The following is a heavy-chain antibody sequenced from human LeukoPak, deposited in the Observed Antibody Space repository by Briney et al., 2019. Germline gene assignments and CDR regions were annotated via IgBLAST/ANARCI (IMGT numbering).Heavy chain of an antibody. Sequence: SETLSLTCTVSGGSISSSSYYWGWIRQPPGKGLEWIGSIYYSGSTYYNPSLKSRVTISVDTSKNQFSLKLSSVTAADTAVYYCARLFGLAAAGRGYYYYYYMDVWGKGTTVTVSS. D-gene: IGHD6-13*01. J-gene: IGHJ6*03. CDR1: GGSISSSSYY. V-gene: IGHV4-39*07. CDR3: ARLFGLAAAGRGYYYYYYMDV. CDR2: IYYSGST.